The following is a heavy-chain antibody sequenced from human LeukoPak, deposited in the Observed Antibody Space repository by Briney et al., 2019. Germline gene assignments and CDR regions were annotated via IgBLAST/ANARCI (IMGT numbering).Heavy chain of an antibody. Sequence: ASVKVSCKASGYIFTSYGISWVRQAPGQGLEWMGWISAYSGNINYAQKLQDRVTMTTDTSTNTAYMELRNLISDDTAMYYCARYSGYPYSIDPWGQGTLVTVSS. CDR2: ISAYSGNI. J-gene: IGHJ5*02. D-gene: IGHD5-12*01. CDR3: ARYSGYPYSIDP. CDR1: GYIFTSYG. V-gene: IGHV1-18*01.